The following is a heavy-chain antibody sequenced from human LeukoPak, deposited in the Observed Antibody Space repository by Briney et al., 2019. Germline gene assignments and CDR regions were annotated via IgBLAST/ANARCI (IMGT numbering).Heavy chain of an antibody. D-gene: IGHD4-17*01. CDR2: IKQNGSAH. J-gene: IGHJ6*03. V-gene: IGHV3-7*01. Sequence: PGGSLSLSCAASRFTFSSYWMSWVRQAPGKGLEWVDNIKQNGSAHYYVDSVKGRFTISRDNAKNSLYLQMNSLRVEDTAVYYCARSGDTVTTRYYYMDVWGKGTTVTVSS. CDR3: ARSGDTVTTRYYYMDV. CDR1: RFTFSSYW.